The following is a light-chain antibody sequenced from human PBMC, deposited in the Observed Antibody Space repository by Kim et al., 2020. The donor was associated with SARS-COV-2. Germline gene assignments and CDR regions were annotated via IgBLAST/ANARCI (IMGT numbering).Light chain of an antibody. J-gene: IGKJ3*01. Sequence: DIQMTQSPSSLSASVGDRVTITCRTSQNINSHLNWYHQKPGRAPKLLIYAASTLQGGVPSRFSGSGSETDFTLTISSLQPEDFATYFCQQTSISPFTFGPGTKVDI. V-gene: IGKV1-39*01. CDR3: QQTSISPFT. CDR2: AAS. CDR1: QNINSH.